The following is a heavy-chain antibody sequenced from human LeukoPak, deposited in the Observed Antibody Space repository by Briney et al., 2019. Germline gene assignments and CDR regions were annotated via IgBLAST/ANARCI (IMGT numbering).Heavy chain of an antibody. J-gene: IGHJ4*02. Sequence: SETLSLTCSVSGDSINSNYWSWMRQPPGKGLEWIGYIYYGGSTNYNPSLKSRVSMSVDTSKNQFSLNLSTVTAADTAVYHCARLLAGCPGGRCRAHFDYWGQGTLVTVSS. CDR2: IYYGGST. CDR1: GDSINSNY. D-gene: IGHD2-15*01. V-gene: IGHV4-59*01. CDR3: ARLLAGCPGGRCRAHFDY.